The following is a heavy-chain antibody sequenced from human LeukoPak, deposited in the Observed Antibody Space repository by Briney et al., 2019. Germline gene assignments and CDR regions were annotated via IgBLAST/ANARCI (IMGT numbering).Heavy chain of an antibody. CDR3: ARVEHIVVVTAIQNWFDP. V-gene: IGHV4-34*01. Sequence: SETLSLTCAVYGGSFSGYYWSWIRQPPGKGLEWIGEINHSGSTNYNPSLKSRVTISVETSKNQFSLKLSSVTAADTAVYYCARVEHIVVVTAIQNWFDPWGQGTLVTVSS. CDR2: INHSGST. CDR1: GGSFSGYY. J-gene: IGHJ5*02. D-gene: IGHD2-21*02.